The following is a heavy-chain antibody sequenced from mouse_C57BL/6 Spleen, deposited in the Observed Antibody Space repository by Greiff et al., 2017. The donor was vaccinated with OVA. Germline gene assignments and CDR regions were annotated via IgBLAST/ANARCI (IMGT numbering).Heavy chain of an antibody. Sequence: QVQLQQSGPELVKPGASVKISCKASGYAFSSSWMNWVKQRPGKGLEWIGRIYPGDGDTNYNGKFKGKATLTAAKSSSTAYMQLSSLTSEDSAVSFYASGGYCGSCYAMDYWGQGTSVTVSS. V-gene: IGHV1-82*01. CDR1: GYAFSSSW. CDR2: IYPGDGDT. CDR3: ASGGYCGSCYAMDY. J-gene: IGHJ4*01. D-gene: IGHD1-1*01.